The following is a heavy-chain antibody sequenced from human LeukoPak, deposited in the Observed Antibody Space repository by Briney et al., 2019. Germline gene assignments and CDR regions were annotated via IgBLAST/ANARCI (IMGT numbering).Heavy chain of an antibody. CDR2: ISGSGGST. V-gene: IGHV3-23*01. CDR3: AKEERYYYDSSGYYYTY. J-gene: IGHJ4*02. CDR1: GFTFSSYA. Sequence: PGGSLRLSCAASGFTFSSYAMSWVRQAPGKGLEWVSAISGSGGSTYYADSVKGRFTISRDNSKNTLYLQMNGLRAEDTAVYYCAKEERYYYDSSGYYYTYWGQGTLVTVSS. D-gene: IGHD3-22*01.